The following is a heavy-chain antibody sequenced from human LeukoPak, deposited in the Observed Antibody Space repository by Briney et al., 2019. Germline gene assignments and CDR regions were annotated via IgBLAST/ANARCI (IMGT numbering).Heavy chain of an antibody. CDR3: AKDGDIAAAAYYFDY. CDR1: GFTVSSNY. D-gene: IGHD6-13*01. J-gene: IGHJ4*02. Sequence: PGGSLRLSCAASGFTVSSNYMSWVRQAPGKGLEWVSVIYSGGSTYYADSVKGRFTISRDNSKNTLYLQMNSLRAEDTAVYYCAKDGDIAAAAYYFDYWGQGTLVTVSS. V-gene: IGHV3-66*01. CDR2: IYSGGST.